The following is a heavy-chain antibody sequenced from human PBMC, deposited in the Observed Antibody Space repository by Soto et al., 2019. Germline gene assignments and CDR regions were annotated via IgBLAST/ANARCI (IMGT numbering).Heavy chain of an antibody. D-gene: IGHD1-26*01. CDR2: ISYDGSNK. CDR3: AKDQKTGLLSPGPCFAY. V-gene: IGHV3-30*18. Sequence: GGSLRLSCAASGFTFSSYGMHWVRQAPGKGLEWVAVISYDGSNKYYADSVKGRFTISRDNSKNTLYLQMNSLRAEDTAVYYCAKDQKTGLLSPGPCFAYRAQGTLVTVSS. J-gene: IGHJ4*02. CDR1: GFTFSSYG.